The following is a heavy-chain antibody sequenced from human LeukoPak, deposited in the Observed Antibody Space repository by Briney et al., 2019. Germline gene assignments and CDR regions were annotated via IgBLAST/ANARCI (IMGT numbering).Heavy chain of an antibody. V-gene: IGHV1-69-2*01. J-gene: IGHJ4*02. CDR3: ATRFPYYAPDPFFRY. Sequence: GATVKISCKASGYTFTDYYMHWEQQAPGKGLEWIGRVDPKDGKTIYSENFQGRVTITADTSTDTTYMDLSSLRSEDTAVYYCATRFPYYAPDPFFRYWGQGTLVTVSS. D-gene: IGHD3-3*01. CDR1: GYTFTDYY. CDR2: VDPKDGKT.